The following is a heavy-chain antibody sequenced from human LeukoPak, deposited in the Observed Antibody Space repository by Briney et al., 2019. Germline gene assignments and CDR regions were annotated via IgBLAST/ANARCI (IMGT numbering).Heavy chain of an antibody. CDR2: ISGGAGST. Sequence: PGGSLRLSCAVSGFSFSNYAMSWVRQAPGKGLEWVSAISGGAGSTYYADSVKGRFTISRDNSKNTMYLQMNSPRAEDTAVYYCAKGGIAARYPYFDLWGRGTLVTVSS. V-gene: IGHV3-23*01. CDR1: GFSFSNYA. D-gene: IGHD6-6*01. J-gene: IGHJ2*01. CDR3: AKGGIAARYPYFDL.